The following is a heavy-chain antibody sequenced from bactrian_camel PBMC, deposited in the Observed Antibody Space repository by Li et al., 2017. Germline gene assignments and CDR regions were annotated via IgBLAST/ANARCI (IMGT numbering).Heavy chain of an antibody. CDR3: RKGGDTNP. CDR1: GFTFSMYY. D-gene: IGHD2*01. CDR2: IDSDGST. Sequence: HVQLVESGGGLVQPGGSLRLSCAASGFTFSMYYMYWVRQAPGKEREFVSGIDSDGSTSYVDSVKGRFTISRDNAKNKPYLQMNSLTPEDTAIYYCRKGGDTNPRGQGTQVTVS. J-gene: IGHJ4*01. V-gene: IGHV3S6*01.